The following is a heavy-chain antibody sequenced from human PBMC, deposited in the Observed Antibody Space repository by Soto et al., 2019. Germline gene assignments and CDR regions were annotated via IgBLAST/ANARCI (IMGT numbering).Heavy chain of an antibody. V-gene: IGHV3-48*03. D-gene: IGHD3-22*01. J-gene: IGHJ6*02. CDR2: ISGSGSTI. CDR1: GFTFSGYE. CDR3: AREVVVFGVIIPTTMDV. Sequence: GGSLRLSCAASGFTFSGYEMNWVRQAPGKGLEWVSYISGSGSTIYYADSVKGRFTISRDNAKDSLYLQMNSLRAEDTAVYYCAREVVVFGVIIPTTMDVWGQGTTVTVYS.